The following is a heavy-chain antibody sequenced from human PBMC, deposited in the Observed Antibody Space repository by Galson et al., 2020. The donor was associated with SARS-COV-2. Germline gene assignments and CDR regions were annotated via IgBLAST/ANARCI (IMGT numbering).Heavy chain of an antibody. J-gene: IGHJ6*03. CDR3: ARANIEFARTSPSMFYYYMDV. CDR2: ISYDGTNQ. V-gene: IGHV3-30*07. CDR1: GFTFENYV. Sequence: GGSLRLSCAASGFTFENYVVHWVRQVPGKGLEWVAVISYDGTNQYYPESVKGRFTVSRDNSKKTLYLHMSGLRAEDAAVYYCARANIEFARTSPSMFYYYMDVWGKGTRVTVSS. D-gene: IGHD2-15*01.